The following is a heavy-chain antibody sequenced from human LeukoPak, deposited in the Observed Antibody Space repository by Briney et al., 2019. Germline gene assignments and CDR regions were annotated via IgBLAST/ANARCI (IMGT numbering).Heavy chain of an antibody. V-gene: IGHV1-18*01. CDR2: GSTFNGHR. CDR3: ARDAVGARAFDV. CDR1: GYTFTDYG. Sequence: ASVKVSCKASGYTFTDYGIHWVRQAPGQGLERMSWGSTFNGHRLYGQRFQGRVTMTTDPSTTTVYMELTSLTSDDTALYYCARDAVGARAFDVWGQGTMVTVSS. J-gene: IGHJ3*01. D-gene: IGHD1-26*01.